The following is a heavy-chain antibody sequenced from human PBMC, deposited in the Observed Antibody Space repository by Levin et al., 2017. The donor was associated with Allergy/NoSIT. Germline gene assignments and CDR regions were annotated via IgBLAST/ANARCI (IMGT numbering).Heavy chain of an antibody. V-gene: IGHV3-53*01. D-gene: IGHD5-12*01. Sequence: QRGESLKISCAASGFTVSSYYMSWVRQAPGKGLEWVSVIHSGGSAYYADSVKGRFTISRDTSKNTLYLQMNSLRADDTAVYYCAREKDVVATIRPGYFDCWGQGTLVTVSS. CDR3: AREKDVVATIRPGYFDC. CDR1: GFTVSSYY. CDR2: IHSGGSA. J-gene: IGHJ4*02.